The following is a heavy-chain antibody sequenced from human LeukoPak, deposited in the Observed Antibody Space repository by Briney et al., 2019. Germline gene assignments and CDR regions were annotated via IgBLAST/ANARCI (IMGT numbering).Heavy chain of an antibody. CDR1: GYTFTSDD. V-gene: IGHV1-8*01. D-gene: IGHD6-19*01. Sequence: ASLKVSCEASGYTFTSDDINWVRQATGQGRECMGWMYPNSGNTGYAQKFQGRVTMTRNTSISTAYMELSSLRSEDTAVYYCARGRGPIAVAGGTSNGYWGQGTLVTVSS. CDR2: MYPNSGNT. CDR3: ARGRGPIAVAGGTSNGY. J-gene: IGHJ4*02.